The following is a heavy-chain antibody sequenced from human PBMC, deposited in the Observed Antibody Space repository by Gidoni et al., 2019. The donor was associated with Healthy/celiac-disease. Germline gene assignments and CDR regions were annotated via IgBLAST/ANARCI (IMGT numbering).Heavy chain of an antibody. CDR3: AKGGVVVIENWFDP. V-gene: IGHV3-23*01. J-gene: IGHJ5*02. D-gene: IGHD3-22*01. CDR1: GFSFSSYA. Sequence: EVQLLESGGGLVQPGGSLRLSCAAPGFSFSSYAMSWVRQAPGKGLEWVSSISGSGGSTYYADSVKGRFTISRDNSKNTLYLQMNSLRAEDTAVYYCAKGGVVVIENWFDPWGQGTLVTVSS. CDR2: ISGSGGST.